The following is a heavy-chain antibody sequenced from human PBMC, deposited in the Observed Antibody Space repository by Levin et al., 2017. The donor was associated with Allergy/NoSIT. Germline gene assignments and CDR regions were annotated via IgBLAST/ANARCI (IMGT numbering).Heavy chain of an antibody. D-gene: IGHD6-19*01. CDR3: ARDRGVGGGYDFDY. Sequence: SGGSLRLSCVASGFTFSSHWMTWVRQAPGKGLEWVANIKHDGSEKYYVDSVKGRFTISRDNSKNSLYLQVNSLRAEDAAVYYCARDRGVGGGYDFDYWGQGPLVTVSS. CDR2: IKHDGSEK. CDR1: GFTFSSHW. J-gene: IGHJ4*02. V-gene: IGHV3-7*01.